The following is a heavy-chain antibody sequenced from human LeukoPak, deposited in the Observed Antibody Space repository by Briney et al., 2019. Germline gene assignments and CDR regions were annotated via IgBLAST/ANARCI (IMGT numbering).Heavy chain of an antibody. Sequence: MTSETLSLTCAVYGGSFSDYYWSWIRQPPGKGLEWIGEINHSGSTNYNPSLKSRVTISVGTSKDQFSLKLNSVTAADTALYYCARVGDTAMAPFAWWGQGTLVTVSS. CDR1: GGSFSDYY. CDR2: INHSGST. CDR3: ARVGDTAMAPFAW. V-gene: IGHV4-34*01. J-gene: IGHJ4*02. D-gene: IGHD5-18*01.